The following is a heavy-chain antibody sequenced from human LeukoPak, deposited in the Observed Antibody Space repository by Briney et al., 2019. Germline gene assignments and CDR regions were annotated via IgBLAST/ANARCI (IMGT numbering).Heavy chain of an antibody. CDR2: IYYSRST. CDR1: GGSISSYY. CDR3: ARSRGYSYDLDY. D-gene: IGHD5-18*01. J-gene: IGHJ4*02. Sequence: PSETLSLTCTVSGGSISSYYWSWIRQPPGKGLEWIGYIYYSRSTNYNPSLKSRVTISVDTSKNQFSLKLSSVTAADTAVYYCARSRGYSYDLDYWGQGTLVTVSS. V-gene: IGHV4-59*01.